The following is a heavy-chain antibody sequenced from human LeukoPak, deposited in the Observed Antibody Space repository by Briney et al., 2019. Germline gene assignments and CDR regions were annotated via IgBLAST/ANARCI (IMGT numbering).Heavy chain of an antibody. J-gene: IGHJ4*02. V-gene: IGHV3-7*04. D-gene: IGHD5-24*01. CDR2: IKQDGSEK. Sequence: GGSLRLSCAASGFTFSSYWMSWVCQAPGKGLEWVANIKQDGSEKNYVDSVKGRFTISRDNAKSSLYLQMNSLRAEDTAVYYCAGMATITPFDYWGQGTLVTVSS. CDR3: AGMATITPFDY. CDR1: GFTFSSYW.